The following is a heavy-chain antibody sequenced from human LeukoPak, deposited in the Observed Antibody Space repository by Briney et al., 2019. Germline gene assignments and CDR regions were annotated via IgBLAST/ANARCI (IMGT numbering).Heavy chain of an antibody. CDR1: GGTFSSYA. CDR2: IIPIFGTA. D-gene: IGHD3-16*01. CDR3: ARVDYRGRYFDY. Sequence: GASVKVSCKASGGTFSSYAISWVRQAPGQGLEWMGGIIPIFGTANYAQKLQGRVTMTTDTSTSTAYVELRSLRSDDTAVYYCARVDYRGRYFDYWGQGTLVTVSS. J-gene: IGHJ4*02. V-gene: IGHV1-69*05.